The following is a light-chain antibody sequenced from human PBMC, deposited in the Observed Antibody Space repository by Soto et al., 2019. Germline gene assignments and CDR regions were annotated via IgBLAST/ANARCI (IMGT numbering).Light chain of an antibody. Sequence: QITPSPPPPSAYVREKINNTPPANQDNKNEIRGYQQKTRKASQLLIYASFNLQSGVPSRFSGSGSGTDFTLTINSLQPEDFATYYCLQDSKYPRTFGQGTKV. J-gene: IGKJ1*01. CDR1: QDNKNE. CDR2: ASF. V-gene: IGKV1-6*01. CDR3: LQDSKYPRT.